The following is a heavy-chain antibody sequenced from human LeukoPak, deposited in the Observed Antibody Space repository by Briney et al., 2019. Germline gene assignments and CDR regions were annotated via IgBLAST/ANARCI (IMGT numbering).Heavy chain of an antibody. J-gene: IGHJ4*02. CDR3: ARDIASLVGGPDY. Sequence: PGGSLRLSCAASGFTFSTYAMHWVRQAPGKGLEWVAVISYDGSHKYYADSVKGRFTISRDNSKNMLELQMNSLTTEDTAVYYCARDIASLVGGPDYWGQGTLVTVSS. CDR1: GFTFSTYA. CDR2: ISYDGSHK. V-gene: IGHV3-30-3*01. D-gene: IGHD1-26*01.